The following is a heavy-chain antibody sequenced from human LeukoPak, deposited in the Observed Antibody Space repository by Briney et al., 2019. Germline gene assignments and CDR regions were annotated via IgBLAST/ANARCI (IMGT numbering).Heavy chain of an antibody. J-gene: IGHJ4*02. CDR1: GFTFSNFW. V-gene: IGHV3-7*01. Sequence: GGSLRLSCAASGFTFSNFWMSWVRQAPGKGLEWVANIKQDGSEKYFVDSVKGRFTISRDNSKNTLYLQMNSLRAEDTAVYYCAKDRRHHCSSTSCYRGTLDYWGQGTLVTVSS. CDR3: AKDRRHHCSSTSCYRGTLDY. CDR2: IKQDGSEK. D-gene: IGHD2-2*02.